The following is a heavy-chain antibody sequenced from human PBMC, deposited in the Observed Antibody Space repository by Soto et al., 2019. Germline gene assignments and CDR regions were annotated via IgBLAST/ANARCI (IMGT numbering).Heavy chain of an antibody. CDR1: GGSISSGGYY. J-gene: IGHJ4*02. Sequence: QVQLQESGPGLVKPSQTLSLTCTVSGGSISSGGYYWSWIRHHPGKGLEWIGYIYYSWSTYYNPSLKSRVTISVDTSKHQFSLKLSSVTAADTAVYYCARAVTIFGVVILDYWGQGTLVTVSS. CDR2: IYYSWST. D-gene: IGHD3-3*01. CDR3: ARAVTIFGVVILDY. V-gene: IGHV4-31*03.